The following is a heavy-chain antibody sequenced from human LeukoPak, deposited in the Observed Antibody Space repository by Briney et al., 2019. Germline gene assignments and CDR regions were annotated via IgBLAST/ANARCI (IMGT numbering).Heavy chain of an antibody. D-gene: IGHD6-13*01. V-gene: IGHV3-15*01. CDR3: TTDRALYSSSWYMKYFDY. J-gene: IGHJ4*02. Sequence: NTGGSLRLSCAASGFTFSNAWMSWVRQAPGKGLEWVGRIKSKTDGGTTDYAAPVKGRFTISRDDSKNTLYLQMNSLKTEDTAVYYCTTDRALYSSSWYMKYFDYWGQGTLVTVSS. CDR2: IKSKTDGGTT. CDR1: GFTFSNAW.